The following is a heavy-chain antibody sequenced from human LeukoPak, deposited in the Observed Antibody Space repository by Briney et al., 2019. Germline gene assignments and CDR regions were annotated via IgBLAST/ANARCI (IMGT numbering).Heavy chain of an antibody. J-gene: IGHJ4*02. CDR2: ISSSSSYI. CDR1: GFTFSSYS. V-gene: IGHV3-21*01. D-gene: IGHD3-10*01. CDR3: AREGLGGVSYYTDY. Sequence: PGGSLRLSCAASGFTFSSYSMNWVRQAPGKGLEWVSSISSSSSYIYYADSVKGRFTISRDNAKNSLYLQMNSLRAEDTAVYYCAREGLGGVSYYTDYWGQGTLVTVSS.